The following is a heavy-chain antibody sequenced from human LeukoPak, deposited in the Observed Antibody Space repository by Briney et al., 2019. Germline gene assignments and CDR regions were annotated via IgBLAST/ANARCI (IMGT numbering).Heavy chain of an antibody. CDR1: GFTFNTYA. Sequence: GGSLRLSCAASGFTFNTYAMHWVRQAPGKGLEWVAVVSYDGSNKYYADSVQGRFTVSRDNSKNTLYLHMNTLRIKDTAVYYCARDNNWGSTHYWGQGTLVTVSS. J-gene: IGHJ4*02. V-gene: IGHV3-30-3*01. D-gene: IGHD7-27*01. CDR3: ARDNNWGSTHY. CDR2: VSYDGSNK.